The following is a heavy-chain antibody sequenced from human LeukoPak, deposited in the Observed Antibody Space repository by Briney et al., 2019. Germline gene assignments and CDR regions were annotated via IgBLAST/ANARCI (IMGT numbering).Heavy chain of an antibody. D-gene: IGHD6-19*01. J-gene: IGHJ3*02. CDR3: AVYSSGWYNTFDI. CDR1: GFTFDNYW. V-gene: IGHV3-7*01. Sequence: GGSLRHSCEASGFTFDNYWMSWVRQTPGKGLEWVANIKQDGSEKYYVDSVKGRFTISRDNAKNSLFLQMNSLGAEDTAVYYCAVYSSGWYNTFDIWGQGTMVTVSS. CDR2: IKQDGSEK.